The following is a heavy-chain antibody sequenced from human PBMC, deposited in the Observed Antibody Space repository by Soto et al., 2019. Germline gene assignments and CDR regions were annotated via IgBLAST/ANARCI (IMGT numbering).Heavy chain of an antibody. D-gene: IGHD4-17*01. CDR2: ISAYNGNT. J-gene: IGHJ4*02. CDR3: ARDLSPYGGNKIWNY. V-gene: IGHV1-18*01. Sequence: QVQLVQSGAEVKKPGASVKVSCKASGYTFTSYGISWVPQAPGQVLEWMGWISAYNGNTNYAQKRQGRVTMTTDTSMSTDYMELRSLRSDDTAVYYCARDLSPYGGNKIWNYWGQGTLVTVSS. CDR1: GYTFTSYG.